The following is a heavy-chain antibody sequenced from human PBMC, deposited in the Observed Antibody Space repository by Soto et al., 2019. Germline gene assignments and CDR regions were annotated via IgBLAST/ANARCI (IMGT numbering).Heavy chain of an antibody. D-gene: IGHD6-19*01. Sequence: EVQLVESGGGLVQPGGSLRLSCAASGFTFRDHWMHWVRQAPGKGLVWVSRINSDGSTTTYADSVKGRFTISRDNAKSPLYLQLNSLSAEDTALYYCARGYSSGPDYWGQGTLVTVSS. CDR1: GFTFRDHW. V-gene: IGHV3-74*01. J-gene: IGHJ4*02. CDR2: INSDGSTT. CDR3: ARGYSSGPDY.